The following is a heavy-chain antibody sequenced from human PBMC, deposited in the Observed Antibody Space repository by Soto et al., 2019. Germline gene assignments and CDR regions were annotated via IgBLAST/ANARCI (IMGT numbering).Heavy chain of an antibody. Sequence: ASVKVSCKASGYTFTSYGISWVRQAPGQGLEWMGWISAYNGNTNYAQKLQGRVTMTTDTSTSTAYMELRSLRSDDTAVYYCARGGIYDYVWGSYRYYYYGMDVWGQGTTVTVSS. CDR2: ISAYNGNT. CDR3: ARGGIYDYVWGSYRYYYYGMDV. CDR1: GYTFTSYG. V-gene: IGHV1-18*01. J-gene: IGHJ6*02. D-gene: IGHD3-16*02.